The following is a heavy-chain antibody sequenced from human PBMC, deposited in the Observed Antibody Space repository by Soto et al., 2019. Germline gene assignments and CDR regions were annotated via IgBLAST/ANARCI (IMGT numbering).Heavy chain of an antibody. J-gene: IGHJ3*02. D-gene: IGHD3-22*01. CDR3: ARVGCYDGSGYNAFHI. CDR1: GGSISSGGYY. Sequence: LSLTCTVSGGSISSGGYYWSWIRQHPGKGLEWIGYIYYSGSTYYNPSLKSRVTISVDTSKNQFSLKLSSVTAADTAVYYCARVGCYDGSGYNAFHIWGQGTMVTVSS. V-gene: IGHV4-31*03. CDR2: IYYSGST.